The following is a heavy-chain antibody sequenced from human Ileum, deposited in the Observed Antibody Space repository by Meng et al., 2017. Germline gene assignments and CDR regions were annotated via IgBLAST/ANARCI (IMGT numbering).Heavy chain of an antibody. Sequence: VQLVESGGGLVQPGGSLRLSCAASGFTFSHFAMGWVRLAPGKGLEWVALITGGGEYTYHAESVRDRFTISRDNVKNTLDLQMDSLRAEDTALYYCAKADWIVVSWFDPWGQGTLVTVSS. J-gene: IGHJ5*02. CDR2: ITGGGEYT. CDR1: GFTFSHFA. CDR3: AKADWIVVSWFDP. D-gene: IGHD2-15*01. V-gene: IGHV3-23*04.